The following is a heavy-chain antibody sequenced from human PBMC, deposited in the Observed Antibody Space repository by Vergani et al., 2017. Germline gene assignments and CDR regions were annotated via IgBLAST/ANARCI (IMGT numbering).Heavy chain of an antibody. V-gene: IGHV3-11*01. CDR2: ISSSGSTI. D-gene: IGHD2-2*01. CDR1: GYTFSDYY. Sequence: QVQLVESGGGLVKPGGSLRLSCAASGYTFSDYYMSWIRQAPGKGLEWVSYISSSGSTIYYADSVKGRFTISRDNAKNSLYLQMNSLRAEDTAVYYCAKEYCTSASCYALPFDIWGQGTMVTVSS. J-gene: IGHJ3*02. CDR3: AKEYCTSASCYALPFDI.